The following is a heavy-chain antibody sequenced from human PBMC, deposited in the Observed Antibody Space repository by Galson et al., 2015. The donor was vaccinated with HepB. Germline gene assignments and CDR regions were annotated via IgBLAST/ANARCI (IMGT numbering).Heavy chain of an antibody. V-gene: IGHV1-46*03. Sequence: SVKVSCKASGYIFTTYYIHWVRQTPGQGLEWMGIINPSGAITTYAQKFQGRVTMTSDTSTSTVNMQLTSLRSDDTAVYYCARGTNWFDPWGQGTLVTVSS. CDR1: GYIFTTYY. D-gene: IGHD1-7*01. CDR2: INPSGAIT. J-gene: IGHJ5*02. CDR3: ARGTNWFDP.